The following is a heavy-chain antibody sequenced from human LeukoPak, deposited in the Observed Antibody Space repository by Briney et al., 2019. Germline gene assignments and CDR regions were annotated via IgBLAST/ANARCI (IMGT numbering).Heavy chain of an antibody. CDR1: GYTFTSYG. V-gene: IGHV1-18*01. J-gene: IGHJ6*02. D-gene: IGHD2-15*01. CDR3: ARVPTAASCSGGSCTHPVPQNLYYYGMDV. Sequence: ASVKVSCKASGYTFTSYGISWVRQAPGQGLEWMGWISAYNGNTNYARKLQGRVTMTTDTSTSTVYMELRSLRSDDTAVYYCARVPTAASCSGGSCTHPVPQNLYYYGMDVWGQGTTVTVSS. CDR2: ISAYNGNT.